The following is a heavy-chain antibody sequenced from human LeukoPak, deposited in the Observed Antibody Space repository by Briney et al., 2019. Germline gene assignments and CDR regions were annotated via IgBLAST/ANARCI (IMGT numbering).Heavy chain of an antibody. Sequence: ASVKVSCKASGYTFTSYYMHWVRQAPGQGLEWMGIINPSGGSTSYAQKFQGRVTMTRDMSTSTVYMELSSLRSEDTAVYYCARASTPYSRGWYGRPIGWFDPRGQGTLVTVSS. CDR2: INPSGGST. J-gene: IGHJ5*02. CDR3: ARASTPYSRGWYGRPIGWFDP. V-gene: IGHV1-46*01. CDR1: GYTFTSYY. D-gene: IGHD6-19*01.